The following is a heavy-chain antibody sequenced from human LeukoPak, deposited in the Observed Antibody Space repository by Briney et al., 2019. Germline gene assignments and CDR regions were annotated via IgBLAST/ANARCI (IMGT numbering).Heavy chain of an antibody. J-gene: IGHJ4*02. CDR1: GFPVSSEY. V-gene: IGHV3-66*01. Sequence: GGSLRLSCAASGFPVSSEYMSWVRQTPGKGLEWVSIIYNVGSKKYADSVKARFTITRDNSKNTLDLQMNSRRAEDTAVYFCARASEWLAFDDWGQGTLVTVSS. D-gene: IGHD6-19*01. CDR3: ARASEWLAFDD. CDR2: IYNVGSK.